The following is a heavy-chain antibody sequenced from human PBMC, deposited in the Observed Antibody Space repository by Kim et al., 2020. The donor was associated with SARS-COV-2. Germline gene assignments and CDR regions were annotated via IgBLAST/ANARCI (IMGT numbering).Heavy chain of an antibody. Sequence: GGSLRLSCAASGFTFSSYGMHWVRQAPGKGLEWVAVISYDGSNKYYADSVKGRFTISRDNSKNTLYLQMNSLRAEDTAVYYCAKDRVRYFDWLLLGGYYYYGMDVWGQGTTVTVSS. V-gene: IGHV3-30*18. CDR2: ISYDGSNK. CDR1: GFTFSSYG. D-gene: IGHD3-9*01. J-gene: IGHJ6*02. CDR3: AKDRVRYFDWLLLGGYYYYGMDV.